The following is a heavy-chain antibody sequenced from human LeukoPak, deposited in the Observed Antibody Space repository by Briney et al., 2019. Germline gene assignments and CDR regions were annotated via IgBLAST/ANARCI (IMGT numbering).Heavy chain of an antibody. Sequence: GGSLRLSCAASGFSFSNYEMNWVRQAPGKGLEWVSYISSSGSTIYYPDSVKGRFTISRDNSKNTLYLQMNSLRVEDTAVYYCARAGREHQLLWPPDHWGQGTLVTVSS. CDR3: ARAGREHQLLWPPDH. V-gene: IGHV3-48*03. J-gene: IGHJ4*02. D-gene: IGHD2-2*01. CDR2: ISSSGSTI. CDR1: GFSFSNYE.